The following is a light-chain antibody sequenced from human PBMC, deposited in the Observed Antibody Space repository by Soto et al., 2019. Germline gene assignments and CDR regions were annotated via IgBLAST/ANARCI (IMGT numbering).Light chain of an antibody. CDR3: LQDYNFPLT. V-gene: IGKV1-6*02. Sequence: AIPMAQSPSSLSASVGDRVTITCRPSQDIRNDLAWYQHKPGKAPKLLIYAASSLQSGVPSRFSGSGSDTDFTLTISSLQPEDFATYYCLQDYNFPLTFGGGTQVEIK. J-gene: IGKJ4*01. CDR2: AAS. CDR1: QDIRND.